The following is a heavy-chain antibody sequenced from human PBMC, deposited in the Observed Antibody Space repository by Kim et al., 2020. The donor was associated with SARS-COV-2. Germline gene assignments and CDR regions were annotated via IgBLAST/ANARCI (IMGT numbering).Heavy chain of an antibody. CDR1: GGSFSGYY. Sequence: SETLSLTCAVYGGSFSGYYWSWIRQPPGKGLEWIGEINHSGSTNYNPSLKSRVTISVDTSKNQFSLKLSSVTDADTAVYYCARFTYYDFWSVGMDVWGQGTTVTVSS. CDR2: INHSGST. CDR3: ARFTYYDFWSVGMDV. D-gene: IGHD3-3*01. J-gene: IGHJ6*02. V-gene: IGHV4-34*01.